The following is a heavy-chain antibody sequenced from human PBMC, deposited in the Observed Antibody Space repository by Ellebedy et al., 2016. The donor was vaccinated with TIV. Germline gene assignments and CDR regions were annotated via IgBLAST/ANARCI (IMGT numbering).Heavy chain of an antibody. CDR2: IYYSGST. CDR1: AGSISNYY. D-gene: IGHD3-22*01. CDR3: ARTSYYDSSGYPLFDY. V-gene: IGHV4-59*08. Sequence: MPSETLSLTCTVSAGSISNYYWSWIRQPPGKGLEWIGYIYYSGSTNYNPSLKSRVTMSVDSSRNQFSLKLSSMTAADTAVFYCARTSYYDSSGYPLFDYWGQGTLVTVSS. J-gene: IGHJ4*02.